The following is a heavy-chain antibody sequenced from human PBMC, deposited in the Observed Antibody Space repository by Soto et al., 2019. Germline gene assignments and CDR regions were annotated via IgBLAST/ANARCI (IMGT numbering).Heavy chain of an antibody. CDR3: ARGGSPYVWFNEF. D-gene: IGHD3-16*01. CDR2: ILPVFGTT. Sequence: QGQLVQSGPEVKTVGSSVKLSCKDSGGLFSSFAISWVRQAPGQGLEWLGGILPVFGTTNYPEKFQDRVTITADESPNTAHMELSSLSSGDTAIYYCARGGSPYVWFNEFWGQGTLVTVSS. J-gene: IGHJ4*02. CDR1: GGLFSSFA. V-gene: IGHV1-69*01.